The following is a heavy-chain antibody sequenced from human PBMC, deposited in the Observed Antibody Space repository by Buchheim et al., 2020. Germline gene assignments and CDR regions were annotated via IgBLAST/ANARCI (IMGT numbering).Heavy chain of an antibody. CDR2: IYYSGST. CDR1: GGSISSGGYY. V-gene: IGHV4-31*03. J-gene: IGHJ6*02. Sequence: QVQMQESGPGLVKPSQTLSLTRTVSGGSISSGGYYWSWISQHPGKGLEWIGYIYYSGSTYYNPSLKSRVTISVDTSKNQFSLKLCSVTAADATVYYCARSYYDFWSGYFPGDYGMGVWGQGTT. D-gene: IGHD3-3*01. CDR3: ARSYYDFWSGYFPGDYGMGV.